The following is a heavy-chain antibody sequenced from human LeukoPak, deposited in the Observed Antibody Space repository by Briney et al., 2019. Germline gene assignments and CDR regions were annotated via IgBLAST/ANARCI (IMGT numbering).Heavy chain of an antibody. CDR2: ISSSSSYI. CDR3: ARERVVAAILAIGEFDP. D-gene: IGHD2-15*01. Sequence: GGSLRLSCAASGFTFSSYSMNWVRQAPGKGLEWVSSISSSSSYIYYADSVKGRFTISRDNAKNSLYLQMNSLRAGDTAVYYCARERVVAAILAIGEFDPWGQGTLVTVSS. CDR1: GFTFSSYS. J-gene: IGHJ5*02. V-gene: IGHV3-21*01.